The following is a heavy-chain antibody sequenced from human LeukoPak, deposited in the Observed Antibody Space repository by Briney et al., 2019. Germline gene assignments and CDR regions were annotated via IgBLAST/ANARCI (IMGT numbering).Heavy chain of an antibody. CDR3: ARIKPYYYGSGSYYNGYYFDY. Sequence: GASVKVSCEASGYTFTGYYMHWVRQAPGQGLEWMGWINPNSGGTNYAQKFQGRVTMTRDTSISTAYMELSRLRSDDTAVYYCARIKPYYYGSGSYYNGYYFDYWGQGTLVTVSS. CDR1: GYTFTGYY. CDR2: INPNSGGT. V-gene: IGHV1-2*02. J-gene: IGHJ4*02. D-gene: IGHD3-10*01.